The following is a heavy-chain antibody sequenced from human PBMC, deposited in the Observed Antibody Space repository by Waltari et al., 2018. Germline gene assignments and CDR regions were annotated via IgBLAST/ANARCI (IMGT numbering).Heavy chain of an antibody. J-gene: IGHJ2*01. CDR3: ARDVTGYYYFDL. CDR1: GFTVSSNY. Sequence: EVQLVESGGGLIQPGGSLRLSCAASGFTVSSNYMSWVRQAPGKGLEGVSVINSGGDTHYADSVKGRFTISRDNSKNTVYLQMNTLRAEDTALYYWARDVTGYYYFDLWGRGTLVTVSS. CDR2: INSGGDT. V-gene: IGHV3-53*01.